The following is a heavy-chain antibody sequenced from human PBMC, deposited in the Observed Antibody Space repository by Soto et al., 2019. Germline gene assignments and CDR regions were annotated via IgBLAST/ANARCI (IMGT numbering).Heavy chain of an antibody. V-gene: IGHV3-23*01. J-gene: IGHJ4*02. CDR3: AKDPARDTIFGFDD. Sequence: GGSLRLSCAASGFTFSTYAMAWVRQVPGKGLEWVSGVSGTGARTNHADSVKGRFTISRDNSKNALYLQMNSLRAEDTAVYYCAKDPARDTIFGFDDWGQGILVTVAS. CDR2: VSGTGART. CDR1: GFTFSTYA. D-gene: IGHD3-3*01.